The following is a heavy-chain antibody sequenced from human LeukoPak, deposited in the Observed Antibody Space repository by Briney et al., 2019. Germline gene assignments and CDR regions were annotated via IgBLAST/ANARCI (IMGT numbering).Heavy chain of an antibody. J-gene: IGHJ4*02. D-gene: IGHD2-2*01. Sequence: PGGSLRLSCAASGFTFSSYGMSWVRQAPGKGLEWVANINQDGGEKYYVDSVKGRFTISRDNAKNSLYLQMNSLRAEDTAVYHCATGRSCTTCYLPDYWGQGTLVTVSS. CDR1: GFTFSSYG. V-gene: IGHV3-7*01. CDR2: INQDGGEK. CDR3: ATGRSCTTCYLPDY.